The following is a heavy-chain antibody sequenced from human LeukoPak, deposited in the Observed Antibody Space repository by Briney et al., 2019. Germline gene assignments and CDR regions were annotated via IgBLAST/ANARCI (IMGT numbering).Heavy chain of an antibody. Sequence: SETLSLTCAVYGGSFSGYYWSWIRQPPGKGLEWIGEINHSGSTNYNPSLKSRVTISVDTSKNQFSLKLSSVTAADTAVYYCARVLGARYSSSSSPRHFDYWGQGTLVTVSS. CDR2: INHSGST. J-gene: IGHJ4*02. D-gene: IGHD6-6*01. CDR1: GGSFSGYY. CDR3: ARVLGARYSSSSSPRHFDY. V-gene: IGHV4-34*01.